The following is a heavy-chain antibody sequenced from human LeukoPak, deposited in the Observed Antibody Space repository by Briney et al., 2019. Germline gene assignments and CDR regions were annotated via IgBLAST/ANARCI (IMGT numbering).Heavy chain of an antibody. CDR3: ARIGHDLYQTFDS. Sequence: GGSLRLSCAASGFTFSSFAMAWVRQAPGKGPAWVAGISASGGSKSYADSVKARLSISRDNSKNMLYLQMNSLTVEDTALYYCARIGHDLYQTFDSWGHGTLITVSS. D-gene: IGHD2-2*01. CDR1: GFTFSSFA. J-gene: IGHJ5*01. CDR2: ISASGGSK. V-gene: IGHV3-23*01.